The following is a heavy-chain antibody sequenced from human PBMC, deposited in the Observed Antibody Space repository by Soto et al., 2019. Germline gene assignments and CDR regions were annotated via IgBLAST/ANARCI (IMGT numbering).Heavy chain of an antibody. CDR2: IYSGGST. CDR3: ATLGYCSSTSCLN. J-gene: IGHJ4*02. D-gene: IGHD2-2*01. Sequence: ESLKISCAASGFTVSSNYMSWVRQAPGKGLEWVSVIYSGGSTYYADSVKGRFTISRDNSKNTLYLQMNSLRAEDTAVYYCATLGYCSSTSCLNWGQGTLVTVSS. CDR1: GFTVSSNY. V-gene: IGHV3-66*01.